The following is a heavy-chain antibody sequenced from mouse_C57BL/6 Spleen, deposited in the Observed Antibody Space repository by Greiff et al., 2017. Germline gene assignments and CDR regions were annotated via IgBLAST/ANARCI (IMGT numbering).Heavy chain of an antibody. D-gene: IGHD2-4*01. V-gene: IGHV1-80*01. CDR2: IYPGDGDT. CDR1: GYAFSSYW. J-gene: IGHJ2*01. CDR3: ARDSYDYDVPFDY. Sequence: LKESGASVKISCKASGYAFSSYWMNWVKQRPGKGLEWIGQIYPGDGDTNYNGKFKGKATLTADKSSSTAYMQLSSLTSEDSAVYFCARDSYDYDVPFDYWGQGTTLTVSS.